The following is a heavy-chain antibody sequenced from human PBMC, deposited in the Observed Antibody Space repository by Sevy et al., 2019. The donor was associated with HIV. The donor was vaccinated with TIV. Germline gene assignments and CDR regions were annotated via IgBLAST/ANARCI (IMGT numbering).Heavy chain of an antibody. Sequence: GGSLRLSCAASGFTFSSYSMNWVRQAPGKGLERVSSISSSSSYIYYADSVKGRFTISRDNAKNSLYLQMNSLRAEDTAVYYCARAYTSFSSGWYKDYYGMDVWGQGTTVTVSS. CDR2: ISSSSSYI. V-gene: IGHV3-21*01. D-gene: IGHD6-19*01. J-gene: IGHJ6*02. CDR1: GFTFSSYS. CDR3: ARAYTSFSSGWYKDYYGMDV.